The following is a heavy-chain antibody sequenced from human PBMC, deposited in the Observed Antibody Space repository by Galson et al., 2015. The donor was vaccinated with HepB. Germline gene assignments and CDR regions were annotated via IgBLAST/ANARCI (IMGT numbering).Heavy chain of an antibody. D-gene: IGHD2-2*02. V-gene: IGHV3-21*01. CDR1: GFAYRVHS. CDR2: ISSSSSYI. Sequence: PLRHACADSGFAYRVHSLSGAREAPGEGLEWVSAISSSSSYIYYAAAVKGRFTISRDNAKNSLYLQMNSLRAEDTAVYYCARETGVVPAAILWEASFGYWGQGTLVTVSS. J-gene: IGHJ4*02. CDR3: ARETGVVPAAILWEASFGY.